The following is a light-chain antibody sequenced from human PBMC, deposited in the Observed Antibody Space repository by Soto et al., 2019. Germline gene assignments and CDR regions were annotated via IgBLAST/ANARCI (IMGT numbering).Light chain of an antibody. V-gene: IGKV1-39*01. Sequence: DIQMTQSPSSLSASVRDRVTITFRASQSISSYLNWYQQKPGKAPKLLIYAASSLQSGVPSRFSGSGSGTDFTLTISSLQPEDFATYYCQQCYRTPKTFGQGTKVDIK. CDR1: QSISSY. CDR2: AAS. J-gene: IGKJ1*01. CDR3: QQCYRTPKT.